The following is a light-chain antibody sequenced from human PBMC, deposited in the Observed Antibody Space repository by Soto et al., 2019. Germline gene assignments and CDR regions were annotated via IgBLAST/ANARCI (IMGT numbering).Light chain of an antibody. CDR1: QSLVYSDGNTY. V-gene: IGKV2-30*01. CDR2: KVS. CDR3: MQGIHWPLP. Sequence: DVVMTQSPLSLPVTLGQPASISCRSSQSLVYSDGNTYLNWFQQRPGQSPRRIIYKVSNRDSVVPDRCSGSGSGTYFTQQISRVEAEDVGVYYCMQGIHWPLPFGGGTKVEIK. J-gene: IGKJ4*01.